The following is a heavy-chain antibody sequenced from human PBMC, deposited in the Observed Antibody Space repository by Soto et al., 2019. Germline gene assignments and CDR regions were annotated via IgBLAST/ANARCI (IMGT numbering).Heavy chain of an antibody. J-gene: IGHJ3*02. D-gene: IGHD3-9*01. CDR2: IYYSGST. V-gene: IGHV4-31*03. CDR1: GGSISSGGYY. Sequence: QVQLQESGPGLVKPSQTLSLTCTVSGGSISSGGYYWSWIRQHPGKGLEWIGYIYYSGSTYYNPSLKSRVTISVDTSKNQFSLKLSSVTAADTAVYYCARADYEILTGYLDAFDIWGQGTMVTVSS. CDR3: ARADYEILTGYLDAFDI.